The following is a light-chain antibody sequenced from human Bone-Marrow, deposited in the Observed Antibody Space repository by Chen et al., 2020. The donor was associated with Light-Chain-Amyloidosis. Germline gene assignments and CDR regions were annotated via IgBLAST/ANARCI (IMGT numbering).Light chain of an antibody. Sequence: DVEMTQYPPSLSASVGDRVTITCQASQDISSYLNWYQLRPGRAPKLLIYDASNLPTGVPSRFSGSASGTVFTFTISSLQPEDVARYYCQQYSDPPPYIFGQGTKLEIK. V-gene: IGKV1-33*01. CDR3: QQYSDPPPYI. J-gene: IGKJ2*01. CDR2: DAS. CDR1: QDISSY.